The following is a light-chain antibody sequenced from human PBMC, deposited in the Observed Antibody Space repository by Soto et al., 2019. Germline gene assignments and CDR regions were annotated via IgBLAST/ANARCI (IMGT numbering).Light chain of an antibody. V-gene: IGKV3-11*02. CDR2: DAS. CDR3: QQRSNWPLT. CDR1: QSIGSY. Sequence: EIVLTQSPSTMSLSPGERATLSCRASQSIGSYLAWYQQKPGQAPRLLIYDASNRATGIPARFSGSGSGRDFPLTINSLEHEDFAVYYCQQRSNWPLTFGGGTKVE. J-gene: IGKJ4*01.